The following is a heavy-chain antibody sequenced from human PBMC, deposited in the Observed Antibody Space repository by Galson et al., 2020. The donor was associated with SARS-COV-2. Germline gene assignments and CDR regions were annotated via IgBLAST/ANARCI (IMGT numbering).Heavy chain of an antibody. J-gene: IGHJ1*01. D-gene: IGHD6-19*01. CDR3: ARSEEEQWLEYFQH. V-gene: IGHV3-7*05. CDR2: IKQDGSEK. CDR1: GFTFSSYW. Sequence: GESLKIPCAASGFTFSSYWMSWVRQAPGKGLEWVANIKQDGSEKYYVDSVKGRFTISRDNAKNSLYLQMNSLRAEDTAVYYCARSEEEQWLEYFQHWGQGTLVTVSS.